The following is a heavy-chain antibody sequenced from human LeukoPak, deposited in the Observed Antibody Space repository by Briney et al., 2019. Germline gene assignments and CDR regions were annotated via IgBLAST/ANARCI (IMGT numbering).Heavy chain of an antibody. CDR2: IYPGDSDS. CDR3: ARLRDSSGYWAFDI. CDR1: GYGFTTYW. Sequence: GESLKISCKGSGYGFTTYWIGWVRLMPGKGLEWMGIIYPGDSDSRYSPSFQGQVTLSADKSISTAYLQWSSLKASDTAMYYCARLRDSSGYWAFDIWGQGTMVTVSS. D-gene: IGHD3-22*01. V-gene: IGHV5-51*01. J-gene: IGHJ3*02.